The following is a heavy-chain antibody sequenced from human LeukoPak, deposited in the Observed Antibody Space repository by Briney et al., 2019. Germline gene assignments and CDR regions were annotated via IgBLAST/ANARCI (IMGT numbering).Heavy chain of an antibody. Sequence: ASVKVSCTASGGTFSSYAISWVRQAPGQGLEWMGGIIPIFGTANYAQKFQGRVTITADESTSTAYMELSSLRSEDTAVYYCARARYYDILTGYSVLNYYYYGMDVWGQGTTVTVSS. CDR1: GGTFSSYA. CDR3: ARARYYDILTGYSVLNYYYYGMDV. J-gene: IGHJ6*02. D-gene: IGHD3-9*01. V-gene: IGHV1-69*13. CDR2: IIPIFGTA.